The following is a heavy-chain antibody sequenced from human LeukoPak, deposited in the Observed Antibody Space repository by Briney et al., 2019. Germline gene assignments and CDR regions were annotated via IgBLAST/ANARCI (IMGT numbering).Heavy chain of an antibody. CDR1: GFTFSSYS. CDR3: AKNRYCSGGSCYSYFDY. V-gene: IGHV3-48*01. Sequence: GGSLRLSCAASGFTFSSYSMNWVRQAPGKGLEWVSYISSSSSTIYYADSVKGRFTISRDNAKNSLYLQMNSLRAEDTAVYYCAKNRYCSGGSCYSYFDYWGQGTLVTVSS. J-gene: IGHJ4*02. CDR2: ISSSSSTI. D-gene: IGHD2-15*01.